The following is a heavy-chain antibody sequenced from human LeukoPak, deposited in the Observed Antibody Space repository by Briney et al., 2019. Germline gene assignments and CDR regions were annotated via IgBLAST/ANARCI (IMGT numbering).Heavy chain of an antibody. D-gene: IGHD5-12*01. V-gene: IGHV1-69*01. CDR1: GGTFSSYA. J-gene: IGHJ4*02. CDR3: ARAVYSGYDFGYFDY. Sequence: SVKVSCKASGGTFSSYAISWVRQAPGQGLEWMGGIIPTFGTANYAQKFQGRVTITADESTSTAYMELSSLRSEDTAVYYCARAVYSGYDFGYFDYWGQGTLVTVSS. CDR2: IIPTFGTA.